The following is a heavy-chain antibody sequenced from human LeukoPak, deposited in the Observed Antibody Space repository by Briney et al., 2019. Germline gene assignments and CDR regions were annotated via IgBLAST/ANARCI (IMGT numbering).Heavy chain of an antibody. V-gene: IGHV6-1*01. CDR3: ARVIAVAGTMSAGIDY. CDR1: GDSVSSNSAA. CDR2: TYYRSKWYN. J-gene: IGHJ4*02. Sequence: PSQTLSLTCAISGDSVSSNSAAWNWIRQSPSRGLEWLGRTYYRSKWYNDYAVSVKSRITINPDTSKNQFSLQLNSVTPEDTAVYYCARVIAVAGTMSAGIDYWGQGTLVTVSS. D-gene: IGHD6-19*01.